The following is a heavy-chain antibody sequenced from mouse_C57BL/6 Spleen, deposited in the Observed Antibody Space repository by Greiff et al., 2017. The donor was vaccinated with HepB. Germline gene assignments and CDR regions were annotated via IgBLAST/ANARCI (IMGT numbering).Heavy chain of an antibody. Sequence: EVKLVESGPELVKPGASVKISCKASGYSFTGYYMNWVKQSPEKSLEWIGEINPSTGGTTYNQKFKAKATLTVDKSSSTAYMQLKSLTSEDSAVYYCARSDYYGSSPYWYFDVWGTGTTVTVSS. CDR2: INPSTGGT. CDR3: ARSDYYGSSPYWYFDV. V-gene: IGHV1-42*01. D-gene: IGHD1-1*01. CDR1: GYSFTGYY. J-gene: IGHJ1*03.